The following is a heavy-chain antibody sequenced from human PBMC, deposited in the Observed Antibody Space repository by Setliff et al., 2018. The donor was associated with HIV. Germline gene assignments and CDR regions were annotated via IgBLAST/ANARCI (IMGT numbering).Heavy chain of an antibody. Sequence: ASVKVSCKASNYTFTVSGISWVRQAPGQGLEWMGWISAYNGYATYTQKFQGRVTMTRDTSTGTVYMELRSLRYDDTAVYYCATDRTQTGFSLVRGRIVDPVRYPLDYWGQGTLVTVSS. CDR1: NYTFTVSG. V-gene: IGHV1-18*01. CDR3: ATDRTQTGFSLVRGRIVDPVRYPLDY. CDR2: ISAYNGYA. D-gene: IGHD3-10*01. J-gene: IGHJ4*02.